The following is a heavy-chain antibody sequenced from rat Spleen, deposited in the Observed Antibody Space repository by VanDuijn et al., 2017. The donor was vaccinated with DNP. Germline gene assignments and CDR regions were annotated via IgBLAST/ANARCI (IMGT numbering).Heavy chain of an antibody. CDR1: GFTFSDYY. D-gene: IGHD1-5*01. CDR2: ISPSGGST. CDR3: ATQGQLGITWFAY. V-gene: IGHV5-27*01. J-gene: IGHJ3*01. Sequence: EVRLVESGGGLVQPGRSLKLSCVASGFTFSDYYMAWVRQAPTKGLEWVTYISPSGGSTYYRDSVKGRFTISRDNAKNTLYLQMDSLRSEDTATYYCATQGQLGITWFAYWGQGTLVTVSS.